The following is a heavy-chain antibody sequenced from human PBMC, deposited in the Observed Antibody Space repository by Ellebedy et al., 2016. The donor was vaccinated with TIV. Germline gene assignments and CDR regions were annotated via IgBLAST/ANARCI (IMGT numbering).Heavy chain of an antibody. D-gene: IGHD6-19*01. V-gene: IGHV4-39*01. CDR3: VGKRAEYISGWWFLDY. CDR1: GASITSRGYY. Sequence: MPSETLSLTCTVSGASITSRGYYWNWIRQPPGEGLEWIGAINYSGNTFYKASLKSRVTISVDTSKSQFSLKLPSVTAADTSVYYCVGKRAEYISGWWFLDYWGQGTLVTVSS. J-gene: IGHJ4*02. CDR2: INYSGNT.